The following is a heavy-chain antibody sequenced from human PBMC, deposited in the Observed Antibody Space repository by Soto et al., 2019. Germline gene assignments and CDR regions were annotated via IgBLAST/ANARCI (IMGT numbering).Heavy chain of an antibody. J-gene: IGHJ4*02. CDR2: IYYSGNT. CDR1: GVSVSSGFYY. Sequence: KPSETLSLTCTVAGVSVSSGFYYWSWIRQTPGKGLEWIGDIYYSGNTNYNPSPKSRVTMSVDTSKNQFSLKLSSVTAADTAVYYCARVGGVIWRYFDYWGQGTLVTVSS. D-gene: IGHD2-8*02. V-gene: IGHV4-61*01. CDR3: ARVGGVIWRYFDY.